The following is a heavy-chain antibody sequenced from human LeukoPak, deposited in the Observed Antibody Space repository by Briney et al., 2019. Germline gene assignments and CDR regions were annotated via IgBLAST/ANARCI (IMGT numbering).Heavy chain of an antibody. J-gene: IGHJ4*02. CDR2: ISYDGSNK. Sequence: GRSLRLSCAASGFTFSSYAMHWVRQAPGKGLEWVAVISYDGSNKYYTDSVKGRFTISRDNSKNTLYLQMNSLRAEDTAVYYCARDRPERWLQFGTIDYWSQGTLVTVSS. CDR1: GFTFSSYA. D-gene: IGHD5-24*01. CDR3: ARDRPERWLQFGTIDY. V-gene: IGHV3-30*04.